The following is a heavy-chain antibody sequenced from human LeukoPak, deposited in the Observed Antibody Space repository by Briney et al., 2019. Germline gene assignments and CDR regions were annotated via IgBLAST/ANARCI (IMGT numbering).Heavy chain of an antibody. CDR1: GFTFDDYA. Sequence: GGSLRLSCAACGFTFDDYAMHWVRQAPGKGLVWVSRINNDGSYTNYADSVKGRFTISRDNAKNTVYLQMNSLRAEDTAVFYCVRDLVDPADYWGQGTLVTVSS. CDR3: VRDLVDPADY. D-gene: IGHD2-8*02. V-gene: IGHV3-74*01. J-gene: IGHJ4*02. CDR2: INNDGSYT.